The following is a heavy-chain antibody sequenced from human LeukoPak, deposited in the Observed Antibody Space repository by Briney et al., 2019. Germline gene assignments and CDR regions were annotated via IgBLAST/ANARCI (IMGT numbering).Heavy chain of an antibody. Sequence: GESLKISCKGSGYSFTSYGISWVRQAPGQGLEWMGWISAYNGNTNYAQKLQGRVTMTTDTSTSTAYMELRSLRSDDTAVYYCARVTVTTGGAIDYWGQGTLVTVSS. V-gene: IGHV1-18*01. J-gene: IGHJ4*02. CDR3: ARVTVTTGGAIDY. CDR2: ISAYNGNT. D-gene: IGHD4-17*01. CDR1: GYSFTSYG.